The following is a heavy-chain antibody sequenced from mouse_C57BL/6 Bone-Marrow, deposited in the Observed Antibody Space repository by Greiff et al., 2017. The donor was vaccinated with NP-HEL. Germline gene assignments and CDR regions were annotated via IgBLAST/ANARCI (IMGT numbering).Heavy chain of an antibody. J-gene: IGHJ3*01. V-gene: IGHV3-8*01. D-gene: IGHD2-4*01. Sequence: VQLQQSGPGLAKPSQTLSLTCSVTGYSITTDYWNWIRKFPGNKLEYMGYISYSGSTYYNPSLKSRISITRDTSKNQYYLQLNSVTTEDTATYYCARSYYDYVAWFAYWGQGTLVTVSA. CDR1: GYSITTDY. CDR3: ARSYYDYVAWFAY. CDR2: ISYSGST.